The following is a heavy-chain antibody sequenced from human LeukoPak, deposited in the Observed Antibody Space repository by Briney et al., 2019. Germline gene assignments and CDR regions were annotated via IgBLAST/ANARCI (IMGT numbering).Heavy chain of an antibody. CDR3: ARAGGEHMFYRWFDP. CDR2: IIPILGIA. Sequence: SVKVSCKASGGTFSSYAISWVRQAPGQGLEWMGRIIPILGIANYAQKFQGRVTITADKSTSTAYMELSSLRSEDTAVYYCARAGGEHMFYRWFDPWGQGILVTVSS. J-gene: IGHJ5*02. CDR1: GGTFSSYA. D-gene: IGHD3-10*01. V-gene: IGHV1-69*04.